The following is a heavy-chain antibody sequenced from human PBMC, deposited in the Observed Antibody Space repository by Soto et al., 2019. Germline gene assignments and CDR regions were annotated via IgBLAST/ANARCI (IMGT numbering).Heavy chain of an antibody. V-gene: IGHV3-30*18. J-gene: IGHJ4*02. Sequence: VQLVESGGGVVQPGRSLRLSCEASGFSFSNYGMHWFRQAPGKGLEWVAIISYDGNEKKYTDSVKGRFTISRDNSKNTLYLQLNSLRSEDTSVYYCAKDEPRRAVVVVAIDYWGQGTLVTVSS. D-gene: IGHD2-15*01. CDR2: ISYDGNEK. CDR1: GFSFSNYG. CDR3: AKDEPRRAVVVVAIDY.